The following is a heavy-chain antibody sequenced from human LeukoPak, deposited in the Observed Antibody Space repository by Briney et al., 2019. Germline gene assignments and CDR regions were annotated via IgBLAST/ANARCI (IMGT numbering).Heavy chain of an antibody. J-gene: IGHJ6*04. V-gene: IGHV3-21*01. CDR1: GFTFSSYS. CDR2: ISSSSSYI. CDR3: AKDSRWSWDV. Sequence: GGSLRLSCAASGFTFSSYSMNWVRQAPGKGLEWVSSISSSSSYIYYADSVKGRFTISRDNSKNTLYLQMNSLRAEDTAVYYCAKDSRWSWDVWGKGTTVTVSS.